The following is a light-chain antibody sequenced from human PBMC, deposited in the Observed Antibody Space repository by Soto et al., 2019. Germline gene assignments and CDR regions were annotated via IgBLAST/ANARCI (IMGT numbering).Light chain of an antibody. Sequence: ETVMTQFPATLSVSPGERATLSCRASQYVSTNLAWYQQQPGQPPRLLIYDISNRATGIPARFSGSGSETDFALTITSLQSEDFAVYYCQQYDTLPLTFGGGTKVEIK. CDR1: QYVSTN. CDR3: QQYDTLPLT. V-gene: IGKV3D-15*01. CDR2: DIS. J-gene: IGKJ4*01.